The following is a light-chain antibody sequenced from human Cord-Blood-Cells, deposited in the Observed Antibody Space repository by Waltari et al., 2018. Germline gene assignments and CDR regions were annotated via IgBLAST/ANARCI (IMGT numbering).Light chain of an antibody. CDR1: SSDVGSYNR. CDR2: EVS. J-gene: IGLJ1*01. V-gene: IGLV2-18*02. CDR3: SSYTSSSTFV. Sequence: QSALTQPPSVSGSPGQSVTISCTGTSSDVGSYNRVSRYQQPPGTAPKPMIYEVSNRPSGVPDRFSGSKSDNTASLTISGLQAEDEADYYCSSYTSSSTFVFGTGTKVTVL.